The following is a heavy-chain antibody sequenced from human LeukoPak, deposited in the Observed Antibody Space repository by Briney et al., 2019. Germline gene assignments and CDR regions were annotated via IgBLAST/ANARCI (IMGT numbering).Heavy chain of an antibody. J-gene: IGHJ2*01. D-gene: IGHD1-26*01. V-gene: IGHV4-4*02. CDR3: ARDLVVGATSRYFDL. CDR2: IYHSGST. CDR1: GGSISSSNW. Sequence: SETLSLTCAVSGGSISSSNWWSWVRQPPGKGLEWIGEIYHSGSTNYNPSLKCRVTISVDKSKNQFSLKLSSVTAADTAVYYCARDLVVGATSRYFDLWGRGTLVTVSS.